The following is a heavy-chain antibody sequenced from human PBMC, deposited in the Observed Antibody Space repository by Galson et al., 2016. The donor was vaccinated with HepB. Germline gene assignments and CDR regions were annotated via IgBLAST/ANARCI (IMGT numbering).Heavy chain of an antibody. CDR1: GGSVSSTNW. Sequence: SETLSLTCGVSGGSVSSTNWWSWVRQPPGKGLEWIGEIYHSGSTNYNPSLKSRVTISVDKSKNQFSLKLSSVTAADTALYYCTSNKEDCSRTSCYAAFHIWGQGTMVTVSS. V-gene: IGHV4-4*02. D-gene: IGHD2-2*01. J-gene: IGHJ3*02. CDR3: TSNKEDCSRTSCYAAFHI. CDR2: IYHSGST.